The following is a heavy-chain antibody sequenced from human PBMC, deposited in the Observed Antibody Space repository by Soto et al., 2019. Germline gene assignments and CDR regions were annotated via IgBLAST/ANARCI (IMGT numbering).Heavy chain of an antibody. CDR2: TYYRSKWYN. CDR1: GDSVSSNSAA. Sequence: SQTLSLTCAISGDSVSSNSAAWNWIRQSPSRGLEWLGRTYYRSKWYNDYAVYVKSRITINPDTYKNQLSLQLNSMTPENTDVYYCARDPPDFHSAFDYWGQGTLVTVSS. J-gene: IGHJ4*02. V-gene: IGHV6-1*01. D-gene: IGHD4-4*01. CDR3: ARDPPDFHSAFDY.